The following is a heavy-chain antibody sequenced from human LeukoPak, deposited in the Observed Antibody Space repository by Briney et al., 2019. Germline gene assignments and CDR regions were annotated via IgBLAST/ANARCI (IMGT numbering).Heavy chain of an antibody. CDR1: GYTFTSYG. CDR3: ARDWRGCSSTSCSTRDWFDP. V-gene: IGHV1-18*01. D-gene: IGHD2-2*01. CDR2: ISAYNGNT. J-gene: IGHJ5*02. Sequence: WASVKVSCKASGYTFTSYGISWVRQAPGQGLEWMGWISAYNGNTNYAQKLQGRVTMTTDTSTSTAYMELRSLRSDDTAVYYCARDWRGCSSTSCSTRDWFDPWGQGTLVTVSS.